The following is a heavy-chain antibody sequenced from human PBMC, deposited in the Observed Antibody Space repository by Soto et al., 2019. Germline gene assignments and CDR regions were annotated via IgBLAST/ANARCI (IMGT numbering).Heavy chain of an antibody. V-gene: IGHV1-69*12. CDR2: IIPIFGTA. D-gene: IGHD6-13*01. CDR3: ARAWYSSSWYGHNWFDP. J-gene: IGHJ5*02. CDR1: GGTFSSYA. Sequence: QVQLVQSGAEVKKPGSSVKVSCKASGGTFSSYAISWVRQAPGQGLEWMGGIIPIFGTANYAQKFQGRVTITADESTSTAYRELSSLRSEDTAVYYCARAWYSSSWYGHNWFDPWGQGTLVTVSS.